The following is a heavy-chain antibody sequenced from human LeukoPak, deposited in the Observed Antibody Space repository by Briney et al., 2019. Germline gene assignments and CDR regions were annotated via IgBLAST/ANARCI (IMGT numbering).Heavy chain of an antibody. D-gene: IGHD2-2*01. J-gene: IGHJ6*03. Sequence: PSETLSLTCTVSGVSISSGSYYWSWIRQPAGKGLEWIGRIYTSGSTNYNPSLKSRVTISVDTSKKQFSLKLSSVTAADTAVYYCARSHVGSSIPRYYYMDVWGKGTTVTISS. CDR3: ARSHVGSSIPRYYYMDV. CDR2: IYTSGST. CDR1: GVSISSGSYY. V-gene: IGHV4-61*02.